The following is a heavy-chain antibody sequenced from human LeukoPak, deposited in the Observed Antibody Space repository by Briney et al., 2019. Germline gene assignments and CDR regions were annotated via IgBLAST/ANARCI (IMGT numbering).Heavy chain of an antibody. CDR3: ARDQGYSYGYGNFDY. CDR2: IIPIFGTA. J-gene: IGHJ4*02. Sequence: GASVKVSCKASGGTFSGYAISWVRQAPGQGLEWMGGIIPIFGTANYAQKFQGRVTITTDESRSTAYMELSSLRSEDTAVYYCARDQGYSYGYGNFDYWGQGTLVTVSS. D-gene: IGHD5-18*01. V-gene: IGHV1-69*05. CDR1: GGTFSGYA.